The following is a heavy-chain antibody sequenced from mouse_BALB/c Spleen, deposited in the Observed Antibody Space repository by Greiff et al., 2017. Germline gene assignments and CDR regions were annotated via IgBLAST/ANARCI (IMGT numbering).Heavy chain of an antibody. CDR3: ARQGPWGFAY. CDR2: ISYSGST. Sequence: EVQLQESGPGLVKPSQSLSLTCTVTGYSITSDYAWNWIRQSPGNKLEWMGYISYSGSTSYNPSLKSRISITRDTSKNQFFLQLNSVTTEDTATYYCARQGPWGFAYWGQGTLVTVSA. CDR1: GYSITSDYA. J-gene: IGHJ3*01. V-gene: IGHV3-2*02.